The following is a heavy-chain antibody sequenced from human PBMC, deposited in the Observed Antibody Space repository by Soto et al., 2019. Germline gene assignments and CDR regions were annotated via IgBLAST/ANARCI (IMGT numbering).Heavy chain of an antibody. D-gene: IGHD1-7*01. J-gene: IGHJ6*02. CDR1: GFTFSNAG. V-gene: IGHV3-15*07. CDR2: IKSKTDGGTT. Sequence: PGGSLRLSCAASGFTFSNAGMNWVRQAPGKGLEWVGRIKSKTDGGTTDYAAPVKGRFTISRDDSKNTLYLQMNSLKTEDTAVYYCNTANDWNYDPVNGIDGWGQGTTVTGSS. CDR3: NTANDWNYDPVNGIDG.